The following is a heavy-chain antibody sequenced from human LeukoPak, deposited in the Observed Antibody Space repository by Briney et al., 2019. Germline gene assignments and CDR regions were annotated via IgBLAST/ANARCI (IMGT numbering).Heavy chain of an antibody. CDR3: AITGGPTVTAFDL. CDR2: ISSSSSYI. CDR1: GFTFSSYS. Sequence: NPGGSLRLSCAASGFTFSSYSMNWVRQAPGKGLEWVSSISSSSSYIYYADSVKGRFTISRDNAKNSLYLQMNSLRAEDTAVYYCAITGGPTVTAFDLWGQGILVTVSS. J-gene: IGHJ4*02. V-gene: IGHV3-21*01. D-gene: IGHD4-11*01.